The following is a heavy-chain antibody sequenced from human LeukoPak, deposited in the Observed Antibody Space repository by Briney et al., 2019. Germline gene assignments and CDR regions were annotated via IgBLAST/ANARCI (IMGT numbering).Heavy chain of an antibody. Sequence: SETLSLTCTVSGGSISSYYWSWIRQPPGKGLEWIGYIYYSGSTNYNPSLKSRVTISVDTSKNQFSLKLSSVTAADTAVYCCARTPYGEEDYWGQGTLVTVSS. V-gene: IGHV4-59*08. CDR1: GGSISSYY. D-gene: IGHD2-15*01. CDR3: ARTPYGEEDY. J-gene: IGHJ4*02. CDR2: IYYSGST.